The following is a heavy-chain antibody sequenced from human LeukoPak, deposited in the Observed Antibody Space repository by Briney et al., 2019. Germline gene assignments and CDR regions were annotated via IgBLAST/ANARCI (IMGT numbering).Heavy chain of an antibody. Sequence: GESLKISCKGSGYIFTSYWISWVRQMPGKGLEWMGRIDPSDSYTNYSPSFQGHVTISADKSISTAYLQWSSLKASDTAMYYCARRYGDYDYFDYWGQGTLVTVSS. J-gene: IGHJ4*02. V-gene: IGHV5-10-1*01. D-gene: IGHD4-17*01. CDR2: IDPSDSYT. CDR1: GYIFTSYW. CDR3: ARRYGDYDYFDY.